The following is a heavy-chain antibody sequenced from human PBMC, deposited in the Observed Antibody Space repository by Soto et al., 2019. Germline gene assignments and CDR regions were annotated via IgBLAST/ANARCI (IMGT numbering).Heavy chain of an antibody. CDR3: AKDGRALWFGELSAPPLWY. Sequence: VGSLRLSCAASGFTFSSYGMHWVRPAPGKGLEWVAVISYDGSNKYYADSVKGRFTISRDNSKNTLYLQMNSLRAEDTAVYYCAKDGRALWFGELSAPPLWYWGQGTLVTVS. V-gene: IGHV3-30*18. J-gene: IGHJ4*02. D-gene: IGHD3-10*01. CDR1: GFTFSSYG. CDR2: ISYDGSNK.